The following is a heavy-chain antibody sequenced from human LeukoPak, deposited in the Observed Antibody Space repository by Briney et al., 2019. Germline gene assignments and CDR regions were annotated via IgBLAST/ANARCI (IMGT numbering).Heavy chain of an antibody. CDR2: ISSSGSTI. Sequence: GGSLRLSCAASGFTISDYYVSWIRQAPGKGLEWVSYISSSGSTIYYADSVKGRFTISRDNSKNTLYLQMNSLRAEDTAVYYCAKDYSSGWYRGYFDYWGQGTLVTVSS. V-gene: IGHV3-11*01. D-gene: IGHD6-19*01. CDR1: GFTISDYY. CDR3: AKDYSSGWYRGYFDY. J-gene: IGHJ4*02.